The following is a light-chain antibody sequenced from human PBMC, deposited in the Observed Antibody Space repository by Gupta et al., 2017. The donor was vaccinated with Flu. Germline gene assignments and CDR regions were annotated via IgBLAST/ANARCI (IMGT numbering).Light chain of an antibody. V-gene: IGKV6-21*01. CDR2: YAS. Sequence: PDFQSVAPKEKVTITCRASQSIGISLHWYQQKPDQSPKLLIKYASQSFSGVPSRFSGSGSGTDFTLTINSLEAEDVATYYCQQSSSLPETFGQGSKVEIK. CDR1: QSIGIS. CDR3: QQSSSLPET. J-gene: IGKJ1*01.